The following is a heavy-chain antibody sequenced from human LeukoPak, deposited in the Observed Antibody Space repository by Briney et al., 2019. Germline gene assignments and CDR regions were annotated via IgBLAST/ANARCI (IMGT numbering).Heavy chain of an antibody. D-gene: IGHD2-2*01. Sequence: SVKVSCKASGGTFSSYTISWVRQAPGQGLEWMGRIIPILGIANYAQKFQGRVTITADKSTSTAYMELSRLRSEDTAVYYCARDPVYCSSTSCREYFQHWGQGTLVTVSS. J-gene: IGHJ1*01. CDR1: GGTFSSYT. CDR2: IIPILGIA. CDR3: ARDPVYCSSTSCREYFQH. V-gene: IGHV1-69*04.